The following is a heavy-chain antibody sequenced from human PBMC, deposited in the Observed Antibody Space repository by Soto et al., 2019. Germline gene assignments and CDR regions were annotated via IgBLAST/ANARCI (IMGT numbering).Heavy chain of an antibody. D-gene: IGHD3-3*01. CDR1: GLTFSNAW. V-gene: IGHV3-15*01. CDR2: IKSNIDGGTT. CDR3: TTDTRGAFWSPLADF. Sequence: GSLKLCFVASGLTFSNAWMTLVRQSPGKGLEWVGRIKSNIDGGTTDYAVSVKGRFTISREDSRNTVYLQMNSLKTEDTGLYYCTTDTRGAFWSPLADFWGLGTQVTVYS. J-gene: IGHJ4*02.